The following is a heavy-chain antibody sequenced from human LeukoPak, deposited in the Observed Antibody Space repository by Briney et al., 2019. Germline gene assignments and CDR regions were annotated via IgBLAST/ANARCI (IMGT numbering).Heavy chain of an antibody. CDR3: ARRIVTYYYDSSGSLDAFDI. CDR2: INSDGSNT. J-gene: IGHJ3*02. CDR1: GFTFSSYW. D-gene: IGHD3-22*01. Sequence: PGGSLRPSCAASGFTFSSYWMHWVRQAPGKGLVWVSRINSDGSNTNYADSVKGRFTISRDNAKNTLYLQMNSLRAEDTAVYYCARRIVTYYYDSSGSLDAFDIWGQGTMVTVSS. V-gene: IGHV3-74*01.